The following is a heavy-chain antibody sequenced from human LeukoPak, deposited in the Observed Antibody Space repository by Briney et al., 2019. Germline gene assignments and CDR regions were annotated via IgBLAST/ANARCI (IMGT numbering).Heavy chain of an antibody. CDR2: IYYSGST. Sequence: PSETLSLTCTVSGGSISSYYWSWIRQPPGKGLEWLGYIYYSGSTNYNPSLKSRVTISVDTSKNQFSLKLSSVTAADTAVYYCARRNVAATSPFDYWGQGTLVTVSS. D-gene: IGHD2-15*01. CDR1: GGSISSYY. CDR3: ARRNVAATSPFDY. V-gene: IGHV4-59*01. J-gene: IGHJ4*02.